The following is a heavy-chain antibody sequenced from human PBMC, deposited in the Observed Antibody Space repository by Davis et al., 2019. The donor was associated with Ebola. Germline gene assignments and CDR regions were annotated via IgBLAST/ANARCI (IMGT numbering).Heavy chain of an antibody. CDR3: AKTRSNWWNDALEI. CDR1: GISFSNYG. CDR2: ISPDGSDK. V-gene: IGHV3-30*18. J-gene: IGHJ3*02. Sequence: LSLTCAASGISFSNYGMFWVRQAPGKVMEWVAVISPDGSDKNYADSGKGRFTISRDNSKNTLDLQMNSLRPEDTAVYYCAKTRSNWWNDALEIWGRGTMVIVSS. D-gene: IGHD2-8*02.